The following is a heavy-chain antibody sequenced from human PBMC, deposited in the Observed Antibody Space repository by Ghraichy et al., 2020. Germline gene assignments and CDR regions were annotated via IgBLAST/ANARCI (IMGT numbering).Heavy chain of an antibody. CDR2: IKQHGTEK. Sequence: GESLNISCAASGFTFINYWMNWVRQAPGKGLEWVANIKQHGTEKYYVDSVKGRFTISRDNAKNSLYLQMNSLRAEDTAVYYCARAGGYDSTDFDLWGRGTPVTVSS. CDR3: ARAGGYDSTDFDL. J-gene: IGHJ2*01. D-gene: IGHD5-12*01. CDR1: GFTFINYW. V-gene: IGHV3-7*03.